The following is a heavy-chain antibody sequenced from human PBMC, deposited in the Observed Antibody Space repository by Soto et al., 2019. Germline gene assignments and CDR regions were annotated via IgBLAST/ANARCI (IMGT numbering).Heavy chain of an antibody. J-gene: IGHJ3*02. V-gene: IGHV3-23*01. Sequence: EVQLLESGGGLVQPGGSLRRSCAASGFTFSSYAISWVRQAPGKGLEWVSAISGSGGSTYYADSVKGRFTISRDNSKNTLYLQLNSPRDEDTAVYYCAKASITIFGVVTGGFNAFDIWGQGTMVTVSS. D-gene: IGHD3-3*01. CDR1: GFTFSSYA. CDR2: ISGSGGST. CDR3: AKASITIFGVVTGGFNAFDI.